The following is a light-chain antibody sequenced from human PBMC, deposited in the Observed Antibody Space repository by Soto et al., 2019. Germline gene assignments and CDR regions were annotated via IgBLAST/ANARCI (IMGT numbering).Light chain of an antibody. CDR3: QQANSFPLT. J-gene: IGKJ4*01. Sequence: DIQMTQSPSSVSASVGDRVTITCRASQDISSWLAWYQQKPGKAPKLLIYAASSLHSGVPPRFSGSESGTDFNLTISSLQPEDSASYYCQQANSFPLTFGGGTKVEIK. CDR2: AAS. CDR1: QDISSW. V-gene: IGKV1-12*01.